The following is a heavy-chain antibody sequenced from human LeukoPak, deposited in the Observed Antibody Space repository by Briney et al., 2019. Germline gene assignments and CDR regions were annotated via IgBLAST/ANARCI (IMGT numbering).Heavy chain of an antibody. CDR3: VRASGSFDY. V-gene: IGHV3-33*01. J-gene: IGHJ4*02. CDR1: GFTFSDYG. D-gene: IGHD3-10*01. CDR2: IWSDGSNK. Sequence: PGGSLRLSCAASGFTFSDYGIHWVRQAPGKGLEWVAVIWSDGSNKYYADSVKGRFTISRDISKKTLYLQMNSLRVEDTAVYYCVRASGSFDYWGQGTLVTVSS.